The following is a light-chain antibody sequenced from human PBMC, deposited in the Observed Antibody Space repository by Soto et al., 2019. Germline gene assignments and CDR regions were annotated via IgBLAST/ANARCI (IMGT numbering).Light chain of an antibody. J-gene: IGKJ2*01. CDR1: QSLLHSNGYNY. CDR3: MQALQTPYT. V-gene: IGKV2-28*01. CDR2: LGS. Sequence: DIVMTQSPLSLPVTPGEPASISCRSSQSLLHSNGYNYLDWYLQKPGQSPQLLIYLGSNRASGAPDRFSGSGSGPDFTLSIRRVEAEYVGVYYCMQALQTPYTFGQGTKLEIK.